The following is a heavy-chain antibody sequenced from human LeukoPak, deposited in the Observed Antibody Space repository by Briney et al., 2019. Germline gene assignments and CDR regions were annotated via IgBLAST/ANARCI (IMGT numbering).Heavy chain of an antibody. D-gene: IGHD3-10*01. CDR1: GGSISSYY. Sequence: SETLSLTCTVSGGSISSYYWSWIRQPPGKGLEWIGEINNYNPSLKSRVTISVDTSKNQFSLKLSSVTAADTAVYYCARTVITHNWFDPWGQGTLVTVSS. V-gene: IGHV4-34*01. CDR2: IN. CDR3: ARTVITHNWFDP. J-gene: IGHJ5*02.